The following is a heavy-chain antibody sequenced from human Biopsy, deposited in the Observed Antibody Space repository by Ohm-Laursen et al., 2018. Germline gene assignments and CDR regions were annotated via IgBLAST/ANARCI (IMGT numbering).Heavy chain of an antibody. Sequence: GTLSLTCAVTYGSISGHFWSWIRQAPGKGLEWLGRVHYSGATYYNPPLTSRATIFVDTAKNQFFQKLRSATAADTAVYYCARPLRGGEYEGFDLWGPGTMVSVSP. D-gene: IGHD4-17*01. V-gene: IGHV4-39*01. CDR2: VHYSGAT. CDR1: YGSISGHF. CDR3: ARPLRGGEYEGFDL. J-gene: IGHJ3*01.